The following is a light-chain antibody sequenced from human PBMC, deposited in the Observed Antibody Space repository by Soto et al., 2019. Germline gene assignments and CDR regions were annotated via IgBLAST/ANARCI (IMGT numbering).Light chain of an antibody. CDR3: SSYTGSSTLVV. CDR2: EVS. CDR1: SSDIGAYDY. Sequence: QSALTQPASLSGSPGQSITISCTGTSSDIGAYDYVSWYQQHPGKAPKLIIYEVSNRPSGVSNRFSASKSGNTASLTISGLQAGDEADYYCSSYTGSSTLVVFGGGTKVTVL. V-gene: IGLV2-14*01. J-gene: IGLJ2*01.